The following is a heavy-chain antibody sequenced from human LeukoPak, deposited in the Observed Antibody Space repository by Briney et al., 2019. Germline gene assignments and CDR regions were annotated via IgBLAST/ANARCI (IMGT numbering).Heavy chain of an antibody. CDR2: IYHSGST. CDR3: ARVTPLGYCSSTSCYAGLGTFDI. Sequence: SETLSLTCTVSGGSISSYSWSWIRQPPGKGLEWIGYIYHSGSTYYNPSLKSRVTISVDRSKNQFSLKLSSVTAADTAVYYCARVTPLGYCSSTSCYAGLGTFDIWGQGTMVTVSS. V-gene: IGHV4-30-2*01. D-gene: IGHD2-2*01. J-gene: IGHJ3*02. CDR1: GGSISSYS.